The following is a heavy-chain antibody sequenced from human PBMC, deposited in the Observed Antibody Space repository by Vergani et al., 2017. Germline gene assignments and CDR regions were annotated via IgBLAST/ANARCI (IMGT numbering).Heavy chain of an antibody. CDR1: GGSISSYY. CDR2: IYYSGST. D-gene: IGHD2-2*01. V-gene: IGHV4-59*01. J-gene: IGHJ4*02. CDR3: EREGDRGVPGGYFDY. Sequence: QVQLQESGPGLVKPSQTLSLTCTVSGGSISSYYWSWIRQPPGKGLEWIGYIYYSGSTNYNPSLTSRVTISVDTSKNQFALKLSSVTAADAAVYYCEREGDRGVPGGYFDYWGQGTLVTVSS.